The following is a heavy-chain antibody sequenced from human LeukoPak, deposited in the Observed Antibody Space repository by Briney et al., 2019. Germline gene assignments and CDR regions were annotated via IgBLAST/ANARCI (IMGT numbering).Heavy chain of an antibody. CDR2: ISANNRNR. Sequence: ASVKVSCKASGYTFTNYGFNWVRQVPGQGLEWMGWISANNRNRDYAQRVQGRVTMTADTSTSTAYMELTRLTSDDTAVYYCERCHFLYYENCAYYYFDYWGQGTVVTVSS. CDR3: ERCHFLYYENCAYYYFDY. D-gene: IGHD3-22*01. J-gene: IGHJ4*02. V-gene: IGHV1-18*01. CDR1: GYTFTNYG.